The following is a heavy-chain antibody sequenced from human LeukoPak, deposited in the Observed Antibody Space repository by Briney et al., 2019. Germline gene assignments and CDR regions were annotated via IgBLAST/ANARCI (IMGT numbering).Heavy chain of an antibody. CDR1: GFTLDDYG. D-gene: IGHD3-22*01. CDR2: ISGSGGST. Sequence: PGGSLRLSCAASGFTLDDYGMSWVRQAPGKGLEWVSGISGSGGSTFYADSVKGRFTISRDNSKNTLYLQMNSLRAEDTAVYYCAKDRAYYSDSSGYYLVRAYDYWGQGTLVTVSS. J-gene: IGHJ4*02. V-gene: IGHV3-23*01. CDR3: AKDRAYYSDSSGYYLVRAYDY.